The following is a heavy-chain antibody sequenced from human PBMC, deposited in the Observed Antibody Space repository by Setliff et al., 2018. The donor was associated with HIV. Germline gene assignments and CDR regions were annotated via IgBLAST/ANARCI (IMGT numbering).Heavy chain of an antibody. J-gene: IGHJ6*03. CDR3: ARARRDSYDRGRRNHYYIDV. CDR1: GYTFANYD. Sequence: ASVKVSCKASGYTFANYDIDWVRQATGQGLEWMGWMNPNSGNAGFAQKFQDRVTMTRNTSISTAYMELNNLKFEDTAVYYCARARRDSYDRGRRNHYYIDVWGKGTTVTVSS. D-gene: IGHD3-22*01. V-gene: IGHV1-8*02. CDR2: MNPNSGNA.